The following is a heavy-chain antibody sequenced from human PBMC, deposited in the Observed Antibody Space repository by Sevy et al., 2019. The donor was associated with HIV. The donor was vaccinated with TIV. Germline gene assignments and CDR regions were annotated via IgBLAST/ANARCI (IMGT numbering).Heavy chain of an antibody. CDR1: GFTFSAHG. V-gene: IGHV3-30*18. Sequence: GGSLRLSCVGSGFTFSAHGMHWVRRAPGKGLEWVAVISYDGDYKYYADSVKGRFTISRDRSKNTLYVQMNSLRTEDTAMYYCAKDQSASVYAGEHYYGMDVWGQGTTVTVSS. D-gene: IGHD5-12*01. CDR2: ISYDGDYK. J-gene: IGHJ6*02. CDR3: AKDQSASVYAGEHYYGMDV.